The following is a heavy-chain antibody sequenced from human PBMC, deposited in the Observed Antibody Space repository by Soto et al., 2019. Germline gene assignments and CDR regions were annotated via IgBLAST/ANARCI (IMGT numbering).Heavy chain of an antibody. Sequence: GGSLRLPCAASGFNFSSYPMHWVRQAPGKGLEWVAVISYDGSNKYYAASVRGRFTISRDNSKHTLFLQVNSLRTEDTALYYCATSVTPDGEYFQVWGQGTLVTVSS. D-gene: IGHD2-2*01. V-gene: IGHV3-30-3*01. CDR1: GFNFSSYP. J-gene: IGHJ1*01. CDR2: ISYDGSNK. CDR3: ATSVTPDGEYFQV.